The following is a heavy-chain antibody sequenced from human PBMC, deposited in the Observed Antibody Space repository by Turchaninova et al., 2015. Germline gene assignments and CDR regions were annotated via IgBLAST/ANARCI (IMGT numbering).Heavy chain of an antibody. CDR3: ARRYSSSWYEDY. D-gene: IGHD6-13*01. J-gene: IGHJ4*02. CDR1: GGSFSGYY. CDR2: INHRGST. V-gene: IGHV4-34*01. Sequence: QVQLQQWGAGLLKPSETLSLTCAVYGGSFSGYYWSWIRQPPGKGLEWIGEINHRGSTNYNPSLKSRVTISVDTSKNQFSLKLSSVTATDTAVYYCARRYSSSWYEDYWGQGTLVTVSS.